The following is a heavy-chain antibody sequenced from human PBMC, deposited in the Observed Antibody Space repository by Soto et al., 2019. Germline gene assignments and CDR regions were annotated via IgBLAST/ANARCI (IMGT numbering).Heavy chain of an antibody. CDR3: ARVAIACPSSSCHNHYYYSLDV. CDR1: GDSISSDNFV. V-gene: IGHV4-30-4*01. D-gene: IGHD2-21*01. CDR2: IYYRGST. Sequence: QVQLQESGPGLVKPSQTLSLTCTVSGDSISSDNFVWSWVRQPPGGGLEWIGYIYYRGSTYYNPSLESRLTMSVDTSKNQFSLRLRSVTAAETAVYYCARVAIACPSSSCHNHYYYSLDVWGQGTTVTVFS. J-gene: IGHJ6*02.